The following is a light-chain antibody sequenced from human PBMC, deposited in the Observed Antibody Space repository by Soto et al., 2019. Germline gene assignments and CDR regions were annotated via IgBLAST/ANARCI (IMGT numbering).Light chain of an antibody. CDR2: GAS. CDR3: QQYNNWPPELT. CDR1: QSVSST. V-gene: IGKV3-15*01. Sequence: EIVMTQSPATLSVSPGERATLSCRASQSVSSTLAWYQQKPGQAPRLLIYGASTRATGIPARFSGSGSGTEFTLTISSLQSEDFAVYYCQQYNNWPPELTFGGGTTVEIK. J-gene: IGKJ4*01.